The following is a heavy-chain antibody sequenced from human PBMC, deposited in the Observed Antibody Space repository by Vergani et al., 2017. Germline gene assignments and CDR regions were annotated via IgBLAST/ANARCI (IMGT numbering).Heavy chain of an antibody. Sequence: QVQLQESGPGLVKPSETLSLTCTVSGGSISTYYWGWIRQPPGKGLEWIAYIYYTGSTDYNPSLKSRVTISLDTSKNQFSLKLNSVTAADTAVYYCARILWGVSFYFDYWGQGTLVTVSS. D-gene: IGHD2/OR15-2a*01. V-gene: IGHV4-59*01. CDR3: ARILWGVSFYFDY. CDR2: IYYTGST. CDR1: GGSISTYY. J-gene: IGHJ4*02.